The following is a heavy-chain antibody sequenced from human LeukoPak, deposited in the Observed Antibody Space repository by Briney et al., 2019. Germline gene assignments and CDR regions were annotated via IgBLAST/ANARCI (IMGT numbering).Heavy chain of an antibody. Sequence: ASVKVSCRASGDTSTGYYMHWVRQAPGQGLEWMGWINPNSGGTNYAQKFQGRVTMTRDTSISTAYMELSRLRSDDTAVYYCARDHSSTMPQGYWGQGTLVTVSS. CDR1: GDTSTGYY. CDR3: ARDHSSTMPQGY. J-gene: IGHJ4*02. V-gene: IGHV1-2*02. D-gene: IGHD2-2*01. CDR2: INPNSGGT.